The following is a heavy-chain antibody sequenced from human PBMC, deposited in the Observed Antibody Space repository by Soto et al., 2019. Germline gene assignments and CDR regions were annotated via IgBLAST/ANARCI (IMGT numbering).Heavy chain of an antibody. D-gene: IGHD2-21*02. Sequence: GGSLRLSCAASGFTFSSYAMSWVRQAPGKGLELVSAISGSGGSTYYADSVKGRFTISRDNSKNTLYLQMNSLRAEDTAVYYCAKDMGQRYCGGDCYTTPTDYWGQGTLVTVSS. CDR2: ISGSGGST. CDR3: AKDMGQRYCGGDCYTTPTDY. J-gene: IGHJ4*02. CDR1: GFTFSSYA. V-gene: IGHV3-23*01.